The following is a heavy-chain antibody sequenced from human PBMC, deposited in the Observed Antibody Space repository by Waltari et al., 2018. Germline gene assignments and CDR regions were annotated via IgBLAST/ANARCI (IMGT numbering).Heavy chain of an antibody. Sequence: QLQLQESGPGLVNPSGTLSVTCSISGYSMSTNDWLSWVRQAPGKGLEWIGQVHRSGRTNYNPSFASRVSVSLDTSINQFSLKVTSATATDTALYYCARDRGRGLYLDSWGQGTLVTVSP. J-gene: IGHJ4*02. V-gene: IGHV4-4*02. CDR3: ARDRGRGLYLDS. CDR1: GYSMSTNDW. D-gene: IGHD2-15*01. CDR2: VHRSGRT.